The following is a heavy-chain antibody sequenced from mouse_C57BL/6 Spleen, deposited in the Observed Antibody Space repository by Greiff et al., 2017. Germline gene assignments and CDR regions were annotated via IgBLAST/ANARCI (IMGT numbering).Heavy chain of an antibody. CDR1: GYTFTSYW. D-gene: IGHD4-1*02. Sequence: QVHVKQPGAELVKPGASVKMSCKASGYTFTSYWITWVKQRPGQGLEWIGDIYPGSGSTNYNEKFKSKATLTVDTSSSTAYMQLSSLTSEDSAVYYCARSPNWDMDYWGQGTTLTVSS. V-gene: IGHV1-55*01. J-gene: IGHJ2*01. CDR3: ARSPNWDMDY. CDR2: IYPGSGST.